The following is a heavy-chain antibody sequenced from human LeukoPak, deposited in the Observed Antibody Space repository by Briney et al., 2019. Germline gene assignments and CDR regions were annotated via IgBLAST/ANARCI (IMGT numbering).Heavy chain of an antibody. J-gene: IGHJ4*02. Sequence: SETLSLTCTVSGDSISSSSYYWGWIRQPPGKGLEWIGSMYYSGSGSTYYNPSLKSRVAISVDTSKNQFSLKLTSVTAADTAVYYCARGVPEYYDFWSGYSYYFDYWGQGTLVTVSS. D-gene: IGHD3-3*01. CDR2: MYYSGSGST. CDR3: ARGVPEYYDFWSGYSYYFDY. V-gene: IGHV4-39*07. CDR1: GDSISSSSYY.